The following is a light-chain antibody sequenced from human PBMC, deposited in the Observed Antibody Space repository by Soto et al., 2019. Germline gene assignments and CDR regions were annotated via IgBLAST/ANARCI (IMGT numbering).Light chain of an antibody. J-gene: IGKJ4*01. CDR1: QDISKN. CDR3: QQTKGFPLT. CDR2: AAS. Sequence: DIQMTQSPSSLSASVGARVTITCRASQDISKNLAWYQQIPGKAPKLLIFAASTLQSGVPSRFSASGSGTYFILTVGGLRPEDAATYYCQQTKGFPLTFGGGTKVEIK. V-gene: IGKV1-12*01.